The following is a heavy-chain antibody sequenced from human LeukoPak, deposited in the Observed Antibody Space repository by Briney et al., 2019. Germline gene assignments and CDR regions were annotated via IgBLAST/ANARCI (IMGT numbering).Heavy chain of an antibody. CDR1: DGSISSGSYY. D-gene: IGHD3-10*01. CDR3: ARQPHAFDNWFDS. Sequence: SETLSLTCTASDGSISSGSYYWGWIRQPPGKGLEWIGNIHYSGITYYNPSLKSRVTISVDTSKNQFSLKLTSVTAADTAFYYCARQPHAFDNWFDSWGQGTLVTVSS. V-gene: IGHV4-39*01. CDR2: IHYSGIT. J-gene: IGHJ5*01.